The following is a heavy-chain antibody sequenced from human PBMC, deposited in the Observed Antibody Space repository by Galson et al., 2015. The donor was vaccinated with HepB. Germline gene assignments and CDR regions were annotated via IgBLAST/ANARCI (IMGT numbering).Heavy chain of an antibody. D-gene: IGHD2-2*01. CDR3: AKDSCSGTSCLGYFDY. CDR1: GFTFSSYA. V-gene: IGHV3-23*01. Sequence: SLRLSCAASGFTFSSYAMSWVRQAPGKGLEWVSAIGGSGGSTYYADSVKGRFTISRDNSKNTLYLQMNSLRAEDTAVYYCAKDSCSGTSCLGYFDYWGQGSLVTVSS. CDR2: IGGSGGST. J-gene: IGHJ4*02.